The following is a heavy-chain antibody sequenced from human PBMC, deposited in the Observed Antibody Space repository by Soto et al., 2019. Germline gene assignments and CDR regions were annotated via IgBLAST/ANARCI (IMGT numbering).Heavy chain of an antibody. CDR3: ARDRGGYDRLYYYHGMDV. V-gene: IGHV3-11*06. CDR2: ISSSSGST. J-gene: IGHJ6*01. D-gene: IGHD5-12*01. Sequence: GGSLKLSCAGSGFTFSDYYMIWILQAPGNGLEYISYISSSSGSTNYADSVKGRFTISRDNAKNSLYLQMSRLRAEDTAVYYCARDRGGYDRLYYYHGMDVWGQGTTVTVSS. CDR1: GFTFSDYY.